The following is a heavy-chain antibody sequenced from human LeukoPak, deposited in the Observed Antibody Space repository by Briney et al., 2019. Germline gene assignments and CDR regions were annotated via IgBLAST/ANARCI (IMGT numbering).Heavy chain of an antibody. V-gene: IGHV1-2*02. CDR2: INPNSGGT. D-gene: IGHD6-19*01. J-gene: IGHJ1*01. Sequence: ASVKVSCKASGYTFTGYYMHWVRQAPGQGLEWMGWINPNSGGTNYAQKFQGRVTMTRDTSISTAYMELSRLRSDDTAVYYCARVGYSSGWEAEYFQHWGQGTLVTVSS. CDR1: GYTFTGYY. CDR3: ARVGYSSGWEAEYFQH.